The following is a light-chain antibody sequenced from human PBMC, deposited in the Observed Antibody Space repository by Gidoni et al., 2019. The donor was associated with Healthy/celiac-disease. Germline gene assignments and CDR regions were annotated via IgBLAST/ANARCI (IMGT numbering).Light chain of an antibody. V-gene: IGKV3-20*01. CDR3: QQYGSSLS. Sequence: EIVLTQSPGTLSLSPGERATLSCRASQSVSSSYLAWYQQKPGQPPRLLIYGASSRATGIPDRCSGSGSGTDFTLTISRLEPEDVAVYYWQQYGSSLSFGQGTKVEIK. J-gene: IGKJ1*01. CDR1: QSVSSSY. CDR2: GAS.